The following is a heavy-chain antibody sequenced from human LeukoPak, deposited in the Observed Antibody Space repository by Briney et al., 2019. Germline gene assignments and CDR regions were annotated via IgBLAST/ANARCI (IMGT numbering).Heavy chain of an antibody. D-gene: IGHD3-9*01. Sequence: SETLSLTCAVYGGSSSGFYWSWVRQPPGKGLEWIGEIDHSGSTNYNPSLKSRVTISVDTSKNQFSLKLSSVTAADTAVYYCARLTGYSSESWFDLWGQGTLVTVSS. CDR2: IDHSGST. J-gene: IGHJ5*02. CDR1: GGSSSGFY. V-gene: IGHV4-34*01. CDR3: ARLTGYSSESWFDL.